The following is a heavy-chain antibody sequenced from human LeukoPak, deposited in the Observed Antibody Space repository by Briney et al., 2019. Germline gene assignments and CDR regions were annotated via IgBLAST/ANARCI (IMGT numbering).Heavy chain of an antibody. CDR1: GGSISSYY. CDR3: ARATYYYGSGRPQFDP. J-gene: IGHJ5*02. Sequence: SETLSLTCTVSGGSISSYYWSWIRQPPGKGLEWIGYIYYSGSTNYNPSLKSRVTISVDTSKNQFSLKLSSVTAADTAVYYCARATYYYGSGRPQFDPWGQGTLVTVSS. D-gene: IGHD3-10*01. V-gene: IGHV4-59*01. CDR2: IYYSGST.